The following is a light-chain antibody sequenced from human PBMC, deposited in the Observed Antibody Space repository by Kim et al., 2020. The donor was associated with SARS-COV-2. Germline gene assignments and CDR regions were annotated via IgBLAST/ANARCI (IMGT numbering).Light chain of an antibody. Sequence: VSPGKTDSRTCSGDKLGDKYAFWYQQKPGQSPVLLIYQDSKRPSGIPERFSGSNSGNTATLTISGTQAMDEADYYCQAWDSSTGVFGTGTKVTVL. CDR1: KLGDKY. J-gene: IGLJ1*01. V-gene: IGLV3-1*01. CDR3: QAWDSSTGV. CDR2: QDS.